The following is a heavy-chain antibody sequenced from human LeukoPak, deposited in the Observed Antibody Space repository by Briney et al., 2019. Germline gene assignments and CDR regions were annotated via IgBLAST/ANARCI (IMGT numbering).Heavy chain of an antibody. CDR3: ARLEQWLGSWYFDL. J-gene: IGHJ2*01. Sequence: SETLSLTCTVSGGSISSYYWSWIRQPPGKGLEWIGYIYYSGSTNYNPSLKSRVTISVDTSKNQFSLKLSSVTAADTAVYYCARLEQWLGSWYFDLWGRGTLVTVSS. CDR1: GGSISSYY. V-gene: IGHV4-59*08. CDR2: IYYSGST. D-gene: IGHD6-19*01.